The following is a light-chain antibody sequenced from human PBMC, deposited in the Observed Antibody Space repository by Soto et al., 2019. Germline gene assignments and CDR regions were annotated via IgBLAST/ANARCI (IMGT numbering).Light chain of an antibody. CDR2: DAS. J-gene: IGKJ2*01. V-gene: IGKV3D-15*01. CDR3: QQYKNWPPAYT. Sequence: EIVMTQSPATLSVSPGERATLSCRASQSVNTRLAWYQQKPGQPPRLVIYDASTRATGITASFSGSGSGTEFTPPISSLQSEEFAVLHCQQYKNWPPAYTFGQGTKLEIK. CDR1: QSVNTR.